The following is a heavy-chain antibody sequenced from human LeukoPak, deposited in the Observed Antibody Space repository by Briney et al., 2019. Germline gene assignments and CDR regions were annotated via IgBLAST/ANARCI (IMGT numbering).Heavy chain of an antibody. CDR3: ARVGADTYYYYYYGMDV. D-gene: IGHD1-26*01. CDR2: TIPIFGIA. CDR1: GGTFSSYA. J-gene: IGHJ6*02. V-gene: IGHV1-69*04. Sequence: SVKVCCKASGGTFSSYAISWVRQAPGQGLEWMGRTIPIFGIANYAQKFQGRVTITADKSTSTAYMELSSLRSEDTAVYYCARVGADTYYYYYYGMDVWGQGTTVTVSS.